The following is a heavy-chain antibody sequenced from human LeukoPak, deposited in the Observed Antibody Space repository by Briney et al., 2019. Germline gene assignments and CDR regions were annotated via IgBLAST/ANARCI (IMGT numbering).Heavy chain of an antibody. D-gene: IGHD3-22*01. J-gene: IGHJ4*02. Sequence: KTGGSLRLSCAASGFSFSDYSMSWIRQAPGKGLECISYRSSSSYTNYADSVKGRFTISRDNAKNSLYLQMNSLRAEDTAVYYCARGDYDSSGYYEVWGQGTRVTVSS. CDR2: RSSSSYT. CDR3: ARGDYDSSGYYEV. V-gene: IGHV3-11*05. CDR1: GFSFSDYS.